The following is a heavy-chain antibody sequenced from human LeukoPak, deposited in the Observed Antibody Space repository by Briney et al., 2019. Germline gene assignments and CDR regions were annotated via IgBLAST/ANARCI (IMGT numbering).Heavy chain of an antibody. J-gene: IGHJ5*02. D-gene: IGHD3-22*01. CDR1: GFTFSSYA. CDR3: ASGSSGYYSGWFDP. V-gene: IGHV3-30*14. Sequence: GGSLRLSCAASGFTFSSYAMHWVRQAPGKGLEWVAVISYDGDDGSNIYYADSVKGRFTISRDNSKNTLYLQMNSLRAEDTAVYYCASGSSGYYSGWFDPWGQGTLVTVSS. CDR2: ISYDGDDGSNI.